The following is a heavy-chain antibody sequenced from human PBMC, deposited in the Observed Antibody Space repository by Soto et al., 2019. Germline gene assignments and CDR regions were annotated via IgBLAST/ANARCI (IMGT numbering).Heavy chain of an antibody. CDR1: GDSITSGGYY. V-gene: IGHV4-31*03. D-gene: IGHD2-15*01. CDR3: ARNQAGYFSGIDY. J-gene: IGHJ4*02. Sequence: QVQLQESGPGLVKPSQTLSLTCTVTGDSITSGGYYWSWIRQHPGKGLEWLGYIYGSGGSGSTLYNPSLKSRITLSVDTSKTQFSLKLSSVTVADTAVYFGARNQAGYFSGIDYWGQGTLVTVSS. CDR2: IYGSGGSGST.